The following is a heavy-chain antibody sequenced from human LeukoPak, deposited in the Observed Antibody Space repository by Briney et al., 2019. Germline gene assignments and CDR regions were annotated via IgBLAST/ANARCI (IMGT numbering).Heavy chain of an antibody. CDR3: ARGTANWFDP. V-gene: IGHV4-59*11. CDR2: IYYSGSP. CDR1: GGSIDSHY. J-gene: IGHJ5*02. Sequence: PSETLSLTCTVSGGSIDSHYWSWIRQPPGKGLEWIGYIYYSGSPIYNPSLKSRVTISVDTSKNQFSLNLKSVTAADTAVYYCARGTANWFDPWGQGTLVTVSS. D-gene: IGHD3-10*01.